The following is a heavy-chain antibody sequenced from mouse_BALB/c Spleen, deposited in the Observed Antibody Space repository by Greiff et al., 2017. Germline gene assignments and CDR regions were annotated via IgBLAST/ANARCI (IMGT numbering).Heavy chain of an antibody. CDR3: ARHYDYDDAMDY. J-gene: IGHJ4*01. Sequence: QVHVKQSGPQLVRPGASVKISCKASGYSFTSYWMHWVKQRPGQGLEWIGMIDPSDSETRLNQKFKDKATLTVDKSSSTAYMQLSSPTSEDSAVYYCARHYDYDDAMDYWGQGTSVTVSS. CDR2: IDPSDSET. CDR1: GYSFTSYW. D-gene: IGHD2-4*01. V-gene: IGHV1S127*01.